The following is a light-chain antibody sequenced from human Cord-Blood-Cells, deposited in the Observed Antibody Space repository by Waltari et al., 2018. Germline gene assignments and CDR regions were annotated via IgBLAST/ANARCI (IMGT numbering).Light chain of an antibody. V-gene: IGKV1-5*03. CDR2: KAS. J-gene: IGKJ2*03. CDR3: QQYNSYFQYS. CDR1: KSISSW. Sequence: DIQMTQSPSTLSASVGDRVSITCRASKSISSWLAWYQQKPENDAKLLIYKASSLVSGVLSRCSSSRSGTAFTLTISSMQPDDFATSYCQQYNSYFQYSFGQGTKLEIK.